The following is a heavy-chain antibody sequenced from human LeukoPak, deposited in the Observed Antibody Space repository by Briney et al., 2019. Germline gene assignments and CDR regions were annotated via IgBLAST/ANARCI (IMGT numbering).Heavy chain of an antibody. J-gene: IGHJ4*02. D-gene: IGHD1-14*01. CDR3: ARRRKSTDN. V-gene: IGHV4-34*01. Sequence: PSETLSLNCAVYSESFNDYFCIWIRQPPGKGLEWIGEIRPDGTTTYNPSLKTRVSISLDTSKTHSSRRLRSMAAADTAVYYCARRRKSTDNWGQGSLVTVSS. CDR1: SESFNDYF. CDR2: IRPDGTT.